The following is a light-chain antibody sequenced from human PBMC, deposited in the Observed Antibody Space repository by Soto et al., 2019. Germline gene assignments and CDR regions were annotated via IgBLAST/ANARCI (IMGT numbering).Light chain of an antibody. CDR3: QQRDSWPIT. CDR2: GAS. CDR1: QSVSSN. J-gene: IGKJ1*01. V-gene: IGKV3-11*01. Sequence: EIVLTQSPGTLSLSPGERATLSCRASQSVSSNLAWYQQKPGQTPRLLIFGASNRATGIPARFSGSGSGTDFTLTINSLEPDDFAVYYCQQRDSWPITFGQGTKVDIK.